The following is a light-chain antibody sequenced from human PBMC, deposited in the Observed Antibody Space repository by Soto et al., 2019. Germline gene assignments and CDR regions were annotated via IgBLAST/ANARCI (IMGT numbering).Light chain of an antibody. V-gene: IGKV1-8*01. CDR1: QGNRRY. CDR3: QQYYSYPRT. CDR2: AAS. J-gene: IGKJ1*01. Sequence: AIRVTQSPSSLSSSTGDRDNNTFRARQGNRRYLAWYKQKTRKTPKLLIYAASTLQSGVPSRFSGSGSGTDFTLTISCLQSEDFATYYCQQYYSYPRTFGQGTKVDIK.